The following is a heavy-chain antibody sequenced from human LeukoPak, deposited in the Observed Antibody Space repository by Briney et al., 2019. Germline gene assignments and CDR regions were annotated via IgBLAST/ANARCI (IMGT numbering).Heavy chain of an antibody. V-gene: IGHV3-7*01. CDR3: ARALGYCSSTSCHTFDY. Sequence: GSLRLSCAASGFSLSAYWMTWVRQAPGKGLEWVANIKEDGSEKYYVDSVKGRFTISRDNAKNSLFLQMNSLRAEDTAVYYCARALGYCSSTSCHTFDYWGLGTLVTVSS. CDR2: IKEDGSEK. J-gene: IGHJ4*02. D-gene: IGHD2-2*02. CDR1: GFSLSAYW.